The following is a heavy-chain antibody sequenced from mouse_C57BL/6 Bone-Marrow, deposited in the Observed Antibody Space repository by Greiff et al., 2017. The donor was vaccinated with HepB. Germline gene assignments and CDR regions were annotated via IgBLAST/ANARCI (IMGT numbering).Heavy chain of an antibody. CDR1: GFTFTDYY. CDR3: ERSQGSVWFAY. D-gene: IGHD1-1*01. V-gene: IGHV7-3*01. J-gene: IGHJ3*01. Sequence: DVKLVESGGGLVQPGGSLSLSCAASGFTFTDYYMSWVRQPPGKALEWLGFIRNKANGYTTESSASVKGRFTISRDNSQSILYLQMNAMRAEDSATDYCERSQGSVWFAYWGQGTLVTVSA. CDR2: IRNKANGYTT.